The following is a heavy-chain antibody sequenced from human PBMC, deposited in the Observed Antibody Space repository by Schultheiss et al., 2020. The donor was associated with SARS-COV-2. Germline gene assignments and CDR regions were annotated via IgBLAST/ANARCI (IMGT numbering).Heavy chain of an antibody. CDR2: IYNTGSIYNIGST. CDR3: ARHRSSYYYYYGMDV. CDR1: GGSFSGYY. Sequence: SETLSLTCAVYGGSFSGYYWSWIRQPPGMGLEWIGSIYNTGSIYNIGSTNYNPSLKSRVTISVDTSKNQFSLKLSSVTAADTAVYYCARHRSSYYYYYGMDVWGQGTTVTVSS. D-gene: IGHD2-15*01. V-gene: IGHV4-59*08. J-gene: IGHJ6*02.